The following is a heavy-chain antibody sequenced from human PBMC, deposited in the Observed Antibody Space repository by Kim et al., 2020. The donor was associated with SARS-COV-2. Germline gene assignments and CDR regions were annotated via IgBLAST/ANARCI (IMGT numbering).Heavy chain of an antibody. V-gene: IGHV3-33*08. Sequence: GGSLRLSCAATGFTFSSYGMHWVRQAPGKGLEWVAVIWYDGSNKYYADSVKGRFTISRDNSKNTLYLQMNSLRAEDTAVYYCARELTGSRSGYYYYYYGMDVWGQGTTVTVSS. J-gene: IGHJ6*02. D-gene: IGHD3-3*01. CDR3: ARELTGSRSGYYYYYYGMDV. CDR2: IWYDGSNK. CDR1: GFTFSSYG.